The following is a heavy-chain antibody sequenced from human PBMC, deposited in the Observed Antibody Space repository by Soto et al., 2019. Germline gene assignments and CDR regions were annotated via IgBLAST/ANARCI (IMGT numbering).Heavy chain of an antibody. J-gene: IGHJ4*02. CDR2: IIGSAHTT. CDR3: TKERRSARGTETDC. CDR1: GFTFSSSA. D-gene: IGHD5-12*01. Sequence: PGSSLRLSSAASGFTFSSSAMSWFRKAPGKGLECGSVIIGSAHTTYYADSVKGRFSISKDNSKNPLYLQMNSLRAEETAVYSCTKERRSARGTETDCWGQGTPVTVSS. V-gene: IGHV3-23*01.